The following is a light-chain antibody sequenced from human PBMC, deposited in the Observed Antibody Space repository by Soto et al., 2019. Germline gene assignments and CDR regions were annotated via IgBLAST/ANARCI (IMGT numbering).Light chain of an antibody. Sequence: DIQMTQSPSTLSASVGDRVTITCRASQSISSWLAWYQQKTGKAPKLLIYKASSLESGVPTRFSGSGSGTEFTLTISSLQPDDFATYYCQQYNSDHTFGQGTKLEIK. J-gene: IGKJ2*01. CDR3: QQYNSDHT. V-gene: IGKV1-5*03. CDR2: KAS. CDR1: QSISSW.